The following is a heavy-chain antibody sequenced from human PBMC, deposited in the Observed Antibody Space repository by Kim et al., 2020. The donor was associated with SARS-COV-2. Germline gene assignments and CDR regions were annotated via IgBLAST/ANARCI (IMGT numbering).Heavy chain of an antibody. CDR1: GFTVSSHY. V-gene: IGHV3-53*01. Sequence: GGSLILSCAASGFTVSSHYMSWVRPAPGKGLEWVSVVYSGGSTYYAGSVKGRITISRDNSNNTLYLQMDSLRAEDTAVYYCAREGYYGGYGMDVWGQGTTVTVS. CDR3: AREGYYGGYGMDV. CDR2: VYSGGST. J-gene: IGHJ6*02. D-gene: IGHD3-10*01.